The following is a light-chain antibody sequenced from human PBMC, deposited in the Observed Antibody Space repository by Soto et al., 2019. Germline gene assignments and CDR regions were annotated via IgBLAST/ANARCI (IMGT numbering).Light chain of an antibody. Sequence: IVMTQSPATLSVSPGERLTLSCRASQNVYNNLAWYQQKPGQAPRRLIYAASTRATGIPARFSGSGSGTEFTLSIGSLQSEDFEVYYCQQYNDWPPTFGQGTKVDIK. CDR2: AAS. J-gene: IGKJ1*01. CDR1: QNVYNN. CDR3: QQYNDWPPT. V-gene: IGKV3-15*01.